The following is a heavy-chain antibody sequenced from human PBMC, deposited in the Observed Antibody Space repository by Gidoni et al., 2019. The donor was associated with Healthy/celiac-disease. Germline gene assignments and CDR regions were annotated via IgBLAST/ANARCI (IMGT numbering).Heavy chain of an antibody. CDR2: IKSKTDSCTT. CDR3: TTVRTFDWLPFDY. V-gene: IGHV3-15*01. CDR1: RYTSGNGW. D-gene: IGHD3-9*01. Sequence: EVQLVETGSVLVKPVGCLRHSWASTRYTSGNGWMRWVRQAPGKGLEWVGRIKSKTDSCTTHSAAPVNGIFTNSTDDSITTLYLQMTSLKTEESDVDNGTTVRTFDWLPFDYWGQGTLVTVSS. J-gene: IGHJ4*02.